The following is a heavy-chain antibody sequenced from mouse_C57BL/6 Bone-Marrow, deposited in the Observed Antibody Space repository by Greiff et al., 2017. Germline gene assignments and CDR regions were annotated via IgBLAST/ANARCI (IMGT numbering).Heavy chain of an antibody. Sequence: VKLQESGPGLVAPSQSLSITCTVSGFSLTSYAISWVRQPPGKGLEWLGVIWTGGGTNYNSALKSRLSISTDNSKSQVFLKMNSLQTDATARYXCARMGYYGPRCWYFDVWGTGTTVTVSS. CDR2: IWTGGGT. CDR3: ARMGYYGPRCWYFDV. CDR1: GFSLTSYA. J-gene: IGHJ1*03. V-gene: IGHV2-9-1*01. D-gene: IGHD1-2*01.